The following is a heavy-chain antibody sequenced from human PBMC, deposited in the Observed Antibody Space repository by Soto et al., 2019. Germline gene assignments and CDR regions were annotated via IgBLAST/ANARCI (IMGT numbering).Heavy chain of an antibody. CDR1: GFSFTTYW. CDR2: IYPGDSKT. CDR3: SRELDYGGNSEASDC. D-gene: IGHD4-17*01. V-gene: IGHV5-51*03. Sequence: QLVQSGAAVKEPVESLKIACKGSGFSFTTYWIAWVRQMPGKGLELMGIIYPGDSKTTYSPSFQGQVTISADKSISTAYLQWSRLKASDTGMYYFSRELDYGGNSEASDCWAQGTMATVSS. J-gene: IGHJ3*01.